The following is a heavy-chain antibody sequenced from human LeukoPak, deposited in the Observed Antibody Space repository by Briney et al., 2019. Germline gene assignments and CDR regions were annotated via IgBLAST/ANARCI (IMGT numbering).Heavy chain of an antibody. J-gene: IGHJ4*02. CDR2: IYYSGST. CDR3: ARGSIAAAGTSASFDY. Sequence: PSETLSLTCTVSGGSISSYYWSWIRQPPGKGLEWIGYIYYSGSTNYNPSLKSRVTISVDTSKNQFSLKLSSVTAADTAVYYCARGSIAAAGTSASFDYWGQGTLVTVSS. V-gene: IGHV4-59*12. CDR1: GGSISSYY. D-gene: IGHD6-13*01.